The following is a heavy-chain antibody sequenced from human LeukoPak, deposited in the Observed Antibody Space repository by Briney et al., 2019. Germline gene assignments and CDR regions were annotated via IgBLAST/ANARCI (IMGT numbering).Heavy chain of an antibody. Sequence: PGGSLRLSCVASGFTFDDYAMHWVRQAPGKGLEWVSGISWNSGSIGYADSVKGRFTISRDNAKNSLYLQMNSLRAEDTALYYCAKDSGYYYDSGAFDIWGQGTMVTVSS. CDR1: GFTFDDYA. CDR3: AKDSGYYYDSGAFDI. CDR2: ISWNSGSI. D-gene: IGHD3-22*01. J-gene: IGHJ3*02. V-gene: IGHV3-9*01.